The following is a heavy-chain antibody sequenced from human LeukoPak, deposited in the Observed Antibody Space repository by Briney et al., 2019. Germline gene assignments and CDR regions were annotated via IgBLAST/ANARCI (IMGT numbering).Heavy chain of an antibody. J-gene: IGHJ3*02. V-gene: IGHV1-69*04. D-gene: IGHD2-15*01. CDR3: ARELPELVGAFDI. Sequence: SVKVSCKASGGSFSIYAISWVRQAPGQGLEWMGRIIPILDEASYAQKFQGRVTITADPSTSTAYMELSSLKSEGTAVYYCARELPELVGAFDIWGQGTMVTVSS. CDR2: IIPILDEA. CDR1: GGSFSIYA.